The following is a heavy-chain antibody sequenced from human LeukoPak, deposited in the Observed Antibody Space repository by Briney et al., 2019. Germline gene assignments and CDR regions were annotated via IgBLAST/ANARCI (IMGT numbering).Heavy chain of an antibody. Sequence: SETLSLTCAVYGGSFSGYYWSWIRQPPGKGLEWIGEINHSGSTNYNPSLKGRVTISVDTSKNQFSLKLSSVTAADTAVYYCARLDSSSHYYYMDVWGKGTTVTVSS. D-gene: IGHD6-6*01. CDR3: ARLDSSSHYYYMDV. CDR2: INHSGST. CDR1: GGSFSGYY. V-gene: IGHV4-34*01. J-gene: IGHJ6*03.